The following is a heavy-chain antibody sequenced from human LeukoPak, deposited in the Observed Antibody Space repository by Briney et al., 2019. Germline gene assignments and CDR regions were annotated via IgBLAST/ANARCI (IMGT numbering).Heavy chain of an antibody. D-gene: IGHD6-19*01. J-gene: IGHJ4*02. V-gene: IGHV4-34*01. CDR3: ARESSGWCAY. CDR1: GGSFSGYY. Sequence: SETLSLTCAVYGGSFSGYYWSWIRQPPGKGLEWIGEINHSGSTNYNPSLKSRVTISVDTSKNQFSLKLSSVTAADTAVYYCARESSGWCAYWGQGTLVTVSS. CDR2: INHSGST.